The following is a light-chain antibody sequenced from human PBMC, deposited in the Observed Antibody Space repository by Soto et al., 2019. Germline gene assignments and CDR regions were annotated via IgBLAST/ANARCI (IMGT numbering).Light chain of an antibody. Sequence: DIQMTQSPSSLSASVGDRITITCRASQSISTYLNWYHQKPGKAPKLLISAASSLQSGVPSRFSGRGSGTDFTLTISSLQPEDFATYFCQQSYTIPFTFGQGTKVEIK. CDR2: AAS. J-gene: IGKJ2*01. CDR3: QQSYTIPFT. V-gene: IGKV1-39*01. CDR1: QSISTY.